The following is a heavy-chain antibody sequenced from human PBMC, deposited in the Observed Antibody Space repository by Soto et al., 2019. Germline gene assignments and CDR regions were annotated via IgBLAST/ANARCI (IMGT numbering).Heavy chain of an antibody. CDR2: ITYDGSNK. V-gene: IGHV3-30-3*01. J-gene: IGHJ4*02. Sequence: PGGSLRLSCAASGFTFSSYAMHWVRQAPGKGLEWVAVITYDGSNKYYADSVKGRFTISRDNSKNTLYLQMNSLRGEDTAVYFCAREDWKGPGYGGQGTLVTVSS. CDR1: GFTFSSYA. D-gene: IGHD1-1*01. CDR3: AREDWKGPGY.